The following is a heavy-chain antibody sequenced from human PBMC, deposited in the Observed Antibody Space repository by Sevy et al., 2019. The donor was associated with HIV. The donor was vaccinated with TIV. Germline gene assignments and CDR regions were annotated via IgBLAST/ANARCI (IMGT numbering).Heavy chain of an antibody. CDR3: ARGPDILTGYAFDI. Sequence: GGSLRLSCAASGFTFSSYDMHWVRQATGKGLEWVSAIGTAGDTYYPGSMKGRFTISRENAKNSLYLQMNSLRAGDTAVYYCARGPDILTGYAFDIWGQGTMVTVSS. J-gene: IGHJ3*02. CDR1: GFTFSSYD. CDR2: IGTAGDT. D-gene: IGHD3-9*01. V-gene: IGHV3-13*01.